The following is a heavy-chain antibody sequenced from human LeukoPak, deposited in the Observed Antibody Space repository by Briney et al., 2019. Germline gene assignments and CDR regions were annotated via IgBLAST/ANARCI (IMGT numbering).Heavy chain of an antibody. J-gene: IGHJ6*03. CDR2: ISSSGSTI. D-gene: IGHD3-10*01. CDR3: AKVMKGSERLTMVRGVIIKTAGLYYMDV. CDR1: GFTFSSYE. V-gene: IGHV3-48*03. Sequence: GGPLRLSCAASGFTFSSYEMNWVRQAPGKGLEWVSYISSSGSTIYYADSVKGRFTISRDNAKNSLYLQMNSLRAEDTAVYYCAKVMKGSERLTMVRGVIIKTAGLYYMDVWGKGTTVTVSS.